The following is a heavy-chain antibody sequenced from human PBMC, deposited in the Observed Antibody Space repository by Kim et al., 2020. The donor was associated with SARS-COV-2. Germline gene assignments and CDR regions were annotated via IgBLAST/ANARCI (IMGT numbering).Heavy chain of an antibody. CDR1: GFTFSNYW. Sequence: GGSLRLSCAASGFTFSNYWMAWVRQAPGKGLDWVARINIRGGATNYADSARGRFTISRDNAKNTLYLQLNSLRVEDTAVYYCAGVVSGLAGAFERWGQGSPVTVSP. V-gene: IGHV3-74*01. D-gene: IGHD2-8*01. CDR3: AGVVSGLAGAFER. CDR2: INIRGGAT. J-gene: IGHJ4*02.